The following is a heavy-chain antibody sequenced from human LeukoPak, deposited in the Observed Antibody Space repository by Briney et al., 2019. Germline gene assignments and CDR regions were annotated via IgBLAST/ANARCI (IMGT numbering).Heavy chain of an antibody. CDR3: ARAVVTPSPYYYYYIDV. Sequence: ASVKASCKASGYTFTGYYMHWVRQAPGQGLEWMGWINPNSGGTNYAQKFQGRVTMTRDTSISTAYMELSRLRTDDTAVYDCARAVVTPSPYYYYYIDVWGKGTTVTISS. J-gene: IGHJ6*03. CDR2: INPNSGGT. V-gene: IGHV1-2*02. CDR1: GYTFTGYY. D-gene: IGHD3-22*01.